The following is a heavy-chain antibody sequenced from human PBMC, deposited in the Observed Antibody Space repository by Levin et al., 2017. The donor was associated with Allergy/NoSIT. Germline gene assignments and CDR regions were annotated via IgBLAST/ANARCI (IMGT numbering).Heavy chain of an antibody. CDR2: INHSGST. D-gene: IGHD2-2*01. J-gene: IGHJ6*02. V-gene: IGHV4-34*01. CDR3: ARGDIVVVPAALSFFVGPHYYYGMDV. Sequence: SQTLSLTCAVYGGSFSGYYWSWIRQPPGKGLEWIGEINHSGSTNYNPSLKSRVTISVDTSKNQFSLKLSSVTAADTAVYYCARGDIVVVPAALSFFVGPHYYYGMDVWGQGTTVTVSS. CDR1: GGSFSGYY.